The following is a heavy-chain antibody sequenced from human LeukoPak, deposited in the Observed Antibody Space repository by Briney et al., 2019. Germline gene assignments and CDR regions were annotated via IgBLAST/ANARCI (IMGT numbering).Heavy chain of an antibody. V-gene: IGHV3-21*04. CDR2: ISATSSEV. Sequence: GGSLRLSCAGSGFAFESFTMTWVRQAPGKGLEWVSLISATSSEVKYAESVRGRYTIYRDNGNNSLFLLMDSLRVEHTAIYYCAKGLFSAYDKYLDSWGQGSLVTVSS. CDR3: AKGLFSAYDKYLDS. CDR1: GFAFESFT. J-gene: IGHJ4*02. D-gene: IGHD5-12*01.